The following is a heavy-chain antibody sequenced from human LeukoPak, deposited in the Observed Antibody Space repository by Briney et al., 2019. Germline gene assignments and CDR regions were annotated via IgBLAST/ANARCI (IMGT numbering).Heavy chain of an antibody. D-gene: IGHD5-12*01. Sequence: SETLSLTCIVSGGSITNYYWSWIRQPPGKGLEWIGEINHSGSTNYNPSLKSRVTISVDTSKNQFSLKLSSVTAADTAVYYCARLRGYSGYEYNWFDPWGQGTLVTVSS. V-gene: IGHV4-34*01. CDR2: INHSGST. CDR1: GGSITNYY. CDR3: ARLRGYSGYEYNWFDP. J-gene: IGHJ5*02.